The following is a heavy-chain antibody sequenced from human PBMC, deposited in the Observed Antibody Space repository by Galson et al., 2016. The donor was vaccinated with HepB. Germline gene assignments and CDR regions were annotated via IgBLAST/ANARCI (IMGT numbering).Heavy chain of an antibody. CDR3: ARGIKTKDAFDI. D-gene: IGHD1-7*01. CDR2: INGDDDK. Sequence: PALVKPTQTLTLTCTFSGFSLRTSEICVSWIRQPPGQALEWLALINGDDDKYYSTSLKTRLTISRDTSKNQVVLTMTNMDPLDAATYFCARGIKTKDAFDIWGQGTVVTVSS. V-gene: IGHV2-70*01. CDR1: GFSLRTSEIC. J-gene: IGHJ3*02.